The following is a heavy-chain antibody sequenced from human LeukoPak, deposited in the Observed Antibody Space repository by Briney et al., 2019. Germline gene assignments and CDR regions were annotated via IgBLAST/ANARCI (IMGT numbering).Heavy chain of an antibody. CDR3: ARDRIASGMDY. D-gene: IGHD6-13*01. V-gene: IGHV1-18*01. CDR1: GYTFTNYG. CDR2: ISAYSGNT. J-gene: IGHJ4*02. Sequence: ASVKVSCKASGYTFTNYGISRVRQVPGQGLEWMGWISAYSGNTDYAQKFQDRVTLTIDTSTSTAYMELRSLRSDDTALFYCARDRIASGMDYWGQGTLVTVSS.